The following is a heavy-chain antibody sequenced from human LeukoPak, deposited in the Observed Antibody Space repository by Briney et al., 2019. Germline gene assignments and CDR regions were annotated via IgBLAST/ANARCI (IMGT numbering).Heavy chain of an antibody. CDR1: GFIFSSYS. CDR2: ISATGNYI. D-gene: IGHD2-8*01. CDR3: ARGEYCTNGVCYGGYFDY. J-gene: IGHJ4*02. Sequence: GGSLRLSCAASGFIFSSYSMNWVRQAPGKGLEWVSSISATGNYIYYADSVKGRFTISRDNAKNSLYLQMNSLRAEDTAVYYCARGEYCTNGVCYGGYFDYWGQGTLVTVSP. V-gene: IGHV3-21*01.